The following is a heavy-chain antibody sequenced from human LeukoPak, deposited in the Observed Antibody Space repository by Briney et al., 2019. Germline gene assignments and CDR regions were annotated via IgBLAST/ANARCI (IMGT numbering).Heavy chain of an antibody. Sequence: RGGPLRLSCAASGFTFSSYNMNWVRPAPGKRLGWVSYISSSGSTICYADSVKGRFTVSRDNANNSLSMQMNSLRAEDTAVYYCARSESGYRYWGQGTLVTVSS. D-gene: IGHD3-3*01. V-gene: IGHV3-48*01. CDR2: ISSSGSTI. CDR1: GFTFSSYN. J-gene: IGHJ4*02. CDR3: ARSESGYRY.